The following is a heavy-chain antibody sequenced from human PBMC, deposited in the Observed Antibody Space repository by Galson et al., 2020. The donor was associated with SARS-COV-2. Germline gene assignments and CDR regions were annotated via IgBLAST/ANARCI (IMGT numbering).Heavy chain of an antibody. J-gene: IGHJ3*02. V-gene: IGHV3-23*01. CDR1: GLTFSSYA. Sequence: GGSLRLSCAASGLTFSSYAMSWVRQAPGKGLEWVPAISSNGARTHYADSVKGRFTISRDNSKSTLYLQMTSLRAEDTALYYCAKEEKNLEADAFDIWGQGTRVTVSS. D-gene: IGHD1-1*01. CDR3: AKEEKNLEADAFDI. CDR2: ISSNGART.